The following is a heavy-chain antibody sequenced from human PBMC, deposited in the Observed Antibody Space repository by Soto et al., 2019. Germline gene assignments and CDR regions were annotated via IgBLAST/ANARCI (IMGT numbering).Heavy chain of an antibody. CDR2: ISYDGSNK. V-gene: IGHV3-30*03. Sequence: QVQLVESGGGVVQPGRSLRLSCAASGFTFSHYGINWVRQAPGKGLEWLAVISYDGSNKHYADSVKGRFTVSRDNSKNTLYLQMNSLRAEDTAVYFCGRYSGKYQGPIDYWGQGTLVTVSS. D-gene: IGHD1-26*01. CDR1: GFTFSHYG. J-gene: IGHJ4*02. CDR3: GRYSGKYQGPIDY.